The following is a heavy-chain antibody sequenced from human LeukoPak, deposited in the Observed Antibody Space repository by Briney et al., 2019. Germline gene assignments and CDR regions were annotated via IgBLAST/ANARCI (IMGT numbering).Heavy chain of an antibody. CDR2: IYYSGST. Sequence: SETLSLTCTVSGDSISSGSYYWGWIRQPPGKGLEWIGSIYYSGSTYYNPSLRDRVTISVDTSNNQFSLKLSSVTAADTAVYYCARLNDRADAFDIWGQGTMVTVSS. CDR1: GDSISSGSYY. J-gene: IGHJ3*02. V-gene: IGHV4-39*07. D-gene: IGHD3-22*01. CDR3: ARLNDRADAFDI.